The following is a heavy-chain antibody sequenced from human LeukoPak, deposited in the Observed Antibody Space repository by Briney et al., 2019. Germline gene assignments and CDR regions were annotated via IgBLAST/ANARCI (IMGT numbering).Heavy chain of an antibody. J-gene: IGHJ5*02. Sequence: SETLSLTCTVSGASVTDYYWSWIRQPPGKGLEWISYIHHSGNSDYNSSLRSRVTTSLDTSKNQFSLNLISVTAADTAVYYCTRGHWGLQSWSQGTLVTVSS. CDR3: TRGHWGLQS. CDR2: IHHSGNS. CDR1: GASVTDYY. D-gene: IGHD7-27*01. V-gene: IGHV4-59*02.